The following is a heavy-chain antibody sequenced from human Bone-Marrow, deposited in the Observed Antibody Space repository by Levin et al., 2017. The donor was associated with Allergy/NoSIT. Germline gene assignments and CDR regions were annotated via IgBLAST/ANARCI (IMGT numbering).Heavy chain of an antibody. J-gene: IGHJ4*02. D-gene: IGHD2-21*01. CDR2: IDPNGGYT. Sequence: ASVKVSCKASGYIFTNYFVHWVRQAPGQGLQWMGRIDPNGGYTSYAQRFKGRINMTRDTSTKTVFLDLSGLKYEDTAVYYCAREEAIYSSPLDNWGQGTLVIVSS. V-gene: IGHV1-46*01. CDR1: GYIFTNYF. CDR3: AREEAIYSSPLDN.